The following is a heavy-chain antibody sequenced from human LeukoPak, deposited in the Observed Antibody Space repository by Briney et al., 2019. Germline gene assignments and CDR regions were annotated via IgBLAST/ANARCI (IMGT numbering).Heavy chain of an antibody. CDR1: GFTFSSYW. D-gene: IGHD1-26*01. Sequence: GGSLTLSCAPSGFTFSSYWMSWVRQAPGKGLEWVANRKQDGSEKYDVDSVKGRFTISRDNAKNSLYLQMNSLRAEDTAVYYCAKASVVGATTNYYYSMDVWGKGTTVTVSS. J-gene: IGHJ6*03. CDR2: RKQDGSEK. CDR3: AKASVVGATTNYYYSMDV. V-gene: IGHV3-7*01.